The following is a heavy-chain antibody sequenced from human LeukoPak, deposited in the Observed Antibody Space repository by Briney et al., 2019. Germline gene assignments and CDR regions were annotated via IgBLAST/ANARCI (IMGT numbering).Heavy chain of an antibody. CDR2: ISYDGTNT. J-gene: IGHJ4*02. Sequence: GVPLRRPCATSGFTFSTYPMHGVRQAPGKGLEWVALISYDGTNTYYERSGKGRFTISRDNSESTLFLQMSSLKPEDTAVYYCARDSYGGDYWGQGTLVTVSS. CDR1: GFTFSTYP. CDR3: ARDSYGGDY. V-gene: IGHV3-30-3*01. D-gene: IGHD4-23*01.